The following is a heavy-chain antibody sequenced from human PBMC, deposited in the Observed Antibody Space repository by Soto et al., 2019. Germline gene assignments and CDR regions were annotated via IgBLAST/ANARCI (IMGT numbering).Heavy chain of an antibody. Sequence: GGSLRLSCTASGFTFSSYGMHWVRQAPGKGLEWVAVIWYDGSNKYYADSVKGRFTISRDNSKNTLYLQMNSLRAEDTAVYYCARDSWYCSSTSCYEFPINFDYWGQGTLVTVSS. V-gene: IGHV3-33*01. CDR3: ARDSWYCSSTSCYEFPINFDY. CDR2: IWYDGSNK. CDR1: GFTFSSYG. D-gene: IGHD2-2*01. J-gene: IGHJ4*02.